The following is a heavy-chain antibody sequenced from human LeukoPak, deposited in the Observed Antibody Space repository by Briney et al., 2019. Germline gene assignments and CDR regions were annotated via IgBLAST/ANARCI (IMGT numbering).Heavy chain of an antibody. V-gene: IGHV1-69*06. CDR3: ARDRPVQLERPGGSDETSDY. J-gene: IGHJ4*02. Sequence: GSSVKVSCKASGGTFSSYAISWVRQAPGQGLEWMGGIIPIFGTANYAQKFQGRVTITADKSTSTAYMELSSLRSEDTAVYYCARDRPVQLERPGGSDETSDYWGQGTLVTVSS. CDR2: IIPIFGTA. D-gene: IGHD1-1*01. CDR1: GGTFSSYA.